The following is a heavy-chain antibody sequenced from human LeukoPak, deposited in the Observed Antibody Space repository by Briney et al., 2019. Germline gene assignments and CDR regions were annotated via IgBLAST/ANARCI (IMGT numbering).Heavy chain of an antibody. CDR1: GFTFSSYA. Sequence: GGSLRLSCAASGFTFSSYAMSWVRQAPGKGLEWVSAISGSGGSTYYADSVKGRFTISRDNSKNTLYLQKNSLRAEDTAVYYCAKGLSTYSSSLPTPWGQGTLVTVSS. CDR3: AKGLSTYSSSLPTP. V-gene: IGHV3-23*01. J-gene: IGHJ5*02. CDR2: ISGSGGST. D-gene: IGHD6-13*01.